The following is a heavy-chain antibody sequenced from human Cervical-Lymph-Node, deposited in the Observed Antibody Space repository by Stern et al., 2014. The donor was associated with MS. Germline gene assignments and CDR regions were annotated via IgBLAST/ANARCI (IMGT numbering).Heavy chain of an antibody. D-gene: IGHD1-1*01. Sequence: QVTLKESGPTLVKPTQTLTLTCSFSGFSLSTSGVNVGWFRQPPGKALEWLGLIFWDDDKRYRPPLKTRLTITKHASENQVVLTMTNVDPLDTATYYCAHRRVQSDAWPTTFDYWGPGTLVTVSS. J-gene: IGHJ4*02. CDR1: GFSLSTSGVN. CDR3: AHRRVQSDAWPTTFDY. CDR2: IFWDDDK. V-gene: IGHV2-5*02.